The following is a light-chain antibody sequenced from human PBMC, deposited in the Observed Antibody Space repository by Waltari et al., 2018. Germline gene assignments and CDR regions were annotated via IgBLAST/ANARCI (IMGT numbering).Light chain of an antibody. CDR1: QSVNRW. J-gene: IGKJ1*01. CDR3: QQYEAFPVT. CDR2: KAS. V-gene: IGKV1-5*03. Sequence: DIQMTQSPSNLSASVGDRATTTCRASQSVNRWLAWYQQKPGKAPKLLISKASALQNGVAPRFSGGGSGTEFTLTISNLQPDDSSTYYCQQYEAFPVTFGQGTKVEIK.